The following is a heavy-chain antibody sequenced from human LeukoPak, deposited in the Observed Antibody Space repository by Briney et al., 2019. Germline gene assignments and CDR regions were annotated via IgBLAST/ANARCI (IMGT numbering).Heavy chain of an antibody. V-gene: IGHV3-9*01. CDR2: IRWNSGSI. CDR1: GFTFDDYA. J-gene: IGHJ6*03. D-gene: IGHD6-13*01. Sequence: GRSLRLSCAASGFTFDDYAMHWVRQAPGKGLEWVSGIRWNSGSIGYADSVKGRFTIARDTAKNSLYLQMSSLRAEDTDLYYCAKEIAAAGEGYYYMDVWGKGTTVSVSS. CDR3: AKEIAAAGEGYYYMDV.